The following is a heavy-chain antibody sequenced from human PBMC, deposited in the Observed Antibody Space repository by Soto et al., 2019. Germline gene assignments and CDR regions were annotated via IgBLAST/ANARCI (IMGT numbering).Heavy chain of an antibody. CDR1: GGSISSYY. CDR2: IYYSGST. Sequence: QVQLQESGPGLVKPSETLSLTCTVSGGSISSYYWSWIRQPPGKGLEWIGYIYYSGSTNYNPSLKSRVTISVDTSKNQFSLKLSSVTAADTAVYYCARHEAVTTALNWFDPWGQGTLVTVSS. V-gene: IGHV4-59*08. CDR3: ARHEAVTTALNWFDP. D-gene: IGHD4-4*01. J-gene: IGHJ5*02.